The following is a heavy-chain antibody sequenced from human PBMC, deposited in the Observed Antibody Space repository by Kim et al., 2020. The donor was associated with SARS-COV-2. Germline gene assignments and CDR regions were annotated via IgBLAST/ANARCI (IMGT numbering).Heavy chain of an antibody. CDR3: ARERQIALYYGSMDV. D-gene: IGHD3-10*01. J-gene: IGHJ6*02. Sequence: DSVKGRFTISRENAKNSLYLQMNSLRAEDTAVYYCARERQIALYYGSMDVWGQGTTVTVSS. V-gene: IGHV3-21*01.